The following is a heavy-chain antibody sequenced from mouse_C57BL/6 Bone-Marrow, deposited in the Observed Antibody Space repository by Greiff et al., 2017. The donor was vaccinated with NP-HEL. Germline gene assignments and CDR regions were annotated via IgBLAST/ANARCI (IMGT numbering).Heavy chain of an antibody. D-gene: IGHD1-1*01. V-gene: IGHV2-2*01. Sequence: VQLQQSGPGLVQPSQSLSITCTVSGFSLTSYGVHWVRQSPGKGLEWLGVIWSGGSTDYNAAFISRLSISKDNSKSQVFFKMNSRQADGTAIYYCARNYPPYYDGSRYGYFDYWGQGTTLTVSS. J-gene: IGHJ2*01. CDR1: GFSLTSYG. CDR3: ARNYPPYYDGSRYGYFDY. CDR2: IWSGGST.